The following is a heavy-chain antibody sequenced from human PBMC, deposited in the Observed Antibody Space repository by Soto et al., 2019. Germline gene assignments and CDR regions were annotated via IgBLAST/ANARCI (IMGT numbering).Heavy chain of an antibody. CDR2: ISGSGGST. CDR3: AKSWGTNGVPYYFDS. J-gene: IGHJ4*02. Sequence: GGSLRLSCAASGFTFSSYAMSWVRQAPGKGLEWVSAISGSGGSTYYADSVKGRFTISRDNSKNTLYLQTNSLRAEDTAVYYCAKSWGTNGVPYYFDSWGQGTLVTVSS. V-gene: IGHV3-23*01. D-gene: IGHD2-8*01. CDR1: GFTFSSYA.